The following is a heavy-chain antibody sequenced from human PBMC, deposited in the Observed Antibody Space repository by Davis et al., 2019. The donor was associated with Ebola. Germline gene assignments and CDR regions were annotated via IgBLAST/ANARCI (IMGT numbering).Heavy chain of an antibody. J-gene: IGHJ4*02. D-gene: IGHD2-2*01. CDR2: IDHRGDA. Sequence: PSETLSLTCAVYGGSLNDYYWSWIRQAPGKGLEWIGEIDHRGDAKYNPSLKSRATLSIDTSKMQFSLKMTSVTAADTAIYYCASPHQIRGRDYFDLWGQGTLVTVSS. CDR1: GGSLNDYY. CDR3: ASPHQIRGRDYFDL. V-gene: IGHV4-34*01.